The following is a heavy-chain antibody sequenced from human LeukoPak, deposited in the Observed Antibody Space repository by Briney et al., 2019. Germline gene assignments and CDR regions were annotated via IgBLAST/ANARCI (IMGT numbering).Heavy chain of an antibody. Sequence: GESLKISCQGSGYSFTSYWIGWVRQMPGKGLEWMGIIYPGDSDNRYSPSFQGQVTISADKSISTAYLQWSSLKASDTAMYYCARFRGDGYNFYRDAFDIWGQGTMVTVSS. V-gene: IGHV5-51*01. CDR2: IYPGDSDN. CDR1: GYSFTSYW. CDR3: ARFRGDGYNFYRDAFDI. J-gene: IGHJ3*02. D-gene: IGHD5-24*01.